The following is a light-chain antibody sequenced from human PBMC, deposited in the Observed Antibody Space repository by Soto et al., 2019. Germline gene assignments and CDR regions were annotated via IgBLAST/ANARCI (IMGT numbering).Light chain of an antibody. Sequence: DIQMTQSPSTLSASVGDRVTITCRASQSISTRLAWYQQKPGKAPNLLMYEASSLESGVPSRFSGSGSGTEFTLTISSLQPDDFANYYCQQYSSYPLTFGGGTKV. V-gene: IGKV1-5*03. J-gene: IGKJ4*01. CDR3: QQYSSYPLT. CDR1: QSISTR. CDR2: EAS.